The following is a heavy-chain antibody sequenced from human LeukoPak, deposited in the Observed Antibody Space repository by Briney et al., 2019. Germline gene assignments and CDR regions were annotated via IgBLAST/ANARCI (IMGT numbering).Heavy chain of an antibody. D-gene: IGHD1-26*01. CDR2: ISGSGGST. CDR1: EVTFGIYE. V-gene: IGHV3-23*01. Sequence: GGSLRLSWIDSEVTFGIYEMNWVRQAPRKGQEWVSAISGSGGSTYYADSVKGRFTISRDNSKNTLYLQMNSLRAEDTAVYYCAKDLLGATYRLTCYFVYWGQGTLVTVSS. CDR3: AKDLLGATYRLTCYFVY. J-gene: IGHJ4*02.